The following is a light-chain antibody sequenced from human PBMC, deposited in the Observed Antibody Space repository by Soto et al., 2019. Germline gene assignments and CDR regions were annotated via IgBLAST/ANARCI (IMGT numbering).Light chain of an antibody. CDR2: WNN. CDR3: PAWDDGLSAGV. J-gene: IGLJ3*02. V-gene: IGLV1-47*01. Sequence: QSVLTQPASESGATGQRVTIPCSGRRSNIGTNFVCWYQQFPGTAPRLLIHWNNQRPSGVPDRFSGTKTGTSASLAISGLRSDDEADHYFPAWDDGLSAGVFGGWTKRTVL. CDR1: RSNIGTNF.